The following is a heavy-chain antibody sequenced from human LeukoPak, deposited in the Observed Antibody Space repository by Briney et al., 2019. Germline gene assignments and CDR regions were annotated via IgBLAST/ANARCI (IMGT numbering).Heavy chain of an antibody. Sequence: GGSLRLSCAASGFTFSSYSMNWVRQAPGKGLEWVSSISSSSSYIYYADSVKGRFTISRDNAKNSLYLQMNSLRAEDTAVYYCARASLLWFGESPILGYWGQRTLVTVSS. CDR1: GFTFSSYS. V-gene: IGHV3-21*01. D-gene: IGHD3-10*01. CDR3: ARASLLWFGESPILGY. CDR2: ISSSSSYI. J-gene: IGHJ4*02.